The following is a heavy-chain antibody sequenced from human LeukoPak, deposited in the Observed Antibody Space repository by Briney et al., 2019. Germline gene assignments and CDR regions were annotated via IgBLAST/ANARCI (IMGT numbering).Heavy chain of an antibody. J-gene: IGHJ4*02. V-gene: IGHV3-7*01. CDR2: IKTDGSEK. CDR1: GFTFL. Sequence: GGSLRLSCEGSGFTFLMGWVRQAPGQGLQWVANIKTDGSEKYYVDSVKGRFTISRDNSKNTLCLQMNSLRAEDTAVYYCARDPVDYYGSGSFDYWGQGTLVTVSS. D-gene: IGHD3-10*01. CDR3: ARDPVDYYGSGSFDY.